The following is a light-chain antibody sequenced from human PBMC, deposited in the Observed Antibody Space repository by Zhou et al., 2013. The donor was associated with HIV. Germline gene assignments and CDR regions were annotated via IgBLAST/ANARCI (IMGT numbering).Light chain of an antibody. J-gene: IGKJ2*02. V-gene: IGKV3-20*01. CDR3: QQYDNSGCT. CDR1: QSVSSSY. CDR2: GAS. Sequence: EIVLTQSPGTLSLSPGERATLSCRASQSVSSSYFAWYQQKPGQAPRLLIYGASRRATGIPDRFSGSGSGTDFTLTISRLEPEDFAVYFCQQYDNSGCTFGQGTKLEIK.